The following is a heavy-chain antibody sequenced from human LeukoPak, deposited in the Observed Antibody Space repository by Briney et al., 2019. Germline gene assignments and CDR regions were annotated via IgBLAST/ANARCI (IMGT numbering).Heavy chain of an antibody. CDR1: GYSISSAYY. CDR2: FHHSGST. Sequence: PSETLSLTSTVSGYSISSAYYWGWIRPPPGKGLEWIGTFHHSGSTYYNPSLQSRVTMSVDTSKNQFSLKLSSVTAADTAMYYCASTLQRPDQNTDMLTPSTDYWGQGTLVTVSS. J-gene: IGHJ4*02. CDR3: ASTLQRPDQNTDMLTPSTDY. V-gene: IGHV4-38-2*02. D-gene: IGHD5-18*01.